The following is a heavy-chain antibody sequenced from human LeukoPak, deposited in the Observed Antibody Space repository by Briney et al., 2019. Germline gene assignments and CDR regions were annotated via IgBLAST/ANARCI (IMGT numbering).Heavy chain of an antibody. CDR1: GFSFSNYA. CDR3: AKDHSAAVVPRRFDY. D-gene: IGHD2-21*01. CDR2: IYYSGGDT. J-gene: IGHJ4*02. Sequence: GGSLRLSCAASGFSFSNYAMGWVRQTPGKGLEWVSTIYYSGGDTYSADSVKGRFTISRDNSRNMVYLQMNSLRAEDTAVYYCAKDHSAAVVPRRFDYWGRGTMVIVSS. V-gene: IGHV3-23*01.